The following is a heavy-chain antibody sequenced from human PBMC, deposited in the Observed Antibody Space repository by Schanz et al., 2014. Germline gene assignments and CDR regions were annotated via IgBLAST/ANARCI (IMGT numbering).Heavy chain of an antibody. J-gene: IGHJ3*02. CDR3: AKCIGWYGRCAFDI. Sequence: QVQLVESGGAVVQPGRSLRLSCAVSGFTFSSYSMHWVRQAPGKGLEWVALISYDGSNKHYADSVKGRFTISRDNSKKTLYVQMNSLRAEDTAVYYCAKCIGWYGRCAFDIWGQGTMVTVSS. D-gene: IGHD6-19*01. CDR2: ISYDGSNK. V-gene: IGHV3-30*04. CDR1: GFTFSSYS.